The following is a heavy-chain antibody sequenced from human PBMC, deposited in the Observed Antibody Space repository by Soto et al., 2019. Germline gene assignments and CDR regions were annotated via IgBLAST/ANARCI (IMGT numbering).Heavy chain of an antibody. CDR2: ISYDGSNK. Sequence: GGSLRLSCAASGFTFSSYGMHWVRQAPGKGLEWVAVISYDGSNKYYADSVKGRFTISRDNSKNTLYLQMNSLRAEETAVYYCAKDKGHYYGSGSYYKGGYYYGMDVWGQGTTVTVSS. CDR3: AKDKGHYYGSGSYYKGGYYYGMDV. CDR1: GFTFSSYG. V-gene: IGHV3-30*18. J-gene: IGHJ6*02. D-gene: IGHD3-10*01.